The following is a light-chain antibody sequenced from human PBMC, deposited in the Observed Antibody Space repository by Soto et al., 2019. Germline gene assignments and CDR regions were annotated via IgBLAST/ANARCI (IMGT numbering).Light chain of an antibody. V-gene: IGLV2-8*01. CDR2: EVT. CDR1: SSDVGGRNY. Sequence: QSALPQPPSASGSPGHSVTISCTGTSSDVGGRNYVSWYQQHPGKAPKVMIYEVTKRPSGVPDRFSGSKSCNTASLTVSGLQAEDEADYYCCSYAVNNNWVFGGGTKLTVL. CDR3: CSYAVNNNWV. J-gene: IGLJ3*02.